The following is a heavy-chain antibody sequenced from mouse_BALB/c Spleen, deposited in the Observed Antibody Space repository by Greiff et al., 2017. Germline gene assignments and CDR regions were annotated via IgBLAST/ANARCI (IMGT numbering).Heavy chain of an antibody. J-gene: IGHJ2*01. Sequence: VKLMESGAELVRPGTSVKVSCKASGYAFTNYLIEWVKQRPGQGLEWIGVINPGSGGTNYNEKFKGKATLTADKSSSTAYMQLSSLTSDDSAVYFCARSNYDYYYFDYWGQGTTLTVSS. D-gene: IGHD2-4*01. V-gene: IGHV1-54*01. CDR2: INPGSGGT. CDR3: ARSNYDYYYFDY. CDR1: GYAFTNYL.